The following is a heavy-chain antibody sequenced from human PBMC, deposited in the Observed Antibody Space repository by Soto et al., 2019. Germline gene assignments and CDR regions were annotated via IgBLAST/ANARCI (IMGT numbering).Heavy chain of an antibody. CDR2: VIAYNGST. CDR3: ARTVADLDSYYNYSMDV. CDR1: GYTFTSYG. J-gene: IGHJ6*02. D-gene: IGHD6-19*01. Sequence: ASVKVSFKASGYTFTSYGIRWVRQAPGHGLERMGCVIAYNGSTNYPQKLQGRVTRTTDTSTSTAHKELRSLRSEDTAVDYCARTVADLDSYYNYSMDVWGQGTTVTVSS. V-gene: IGHV1-18*01.